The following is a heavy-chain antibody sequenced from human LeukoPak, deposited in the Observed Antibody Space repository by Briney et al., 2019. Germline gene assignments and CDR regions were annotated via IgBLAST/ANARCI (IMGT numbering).Heavy chain of an antibody. CDR1: GDSVSSKSVT. CDR3: ARAVGGTLDY. Sequence: SQTLSLTCAFSGDSVSSKSVTWNWIRQSPSRGLEWLGRTYYRSKWSNDYAVSVRSRIIVNPDTSKNQFSLKLNSVTPEDTAIYFCARAVGGTLDYWGQGTLVTVSS. J-gene: IGHJ4*02. CDR2: TYYRSKWSN. V-gene: IGHV6-1*01. D-gene: IGHD1-26*01.